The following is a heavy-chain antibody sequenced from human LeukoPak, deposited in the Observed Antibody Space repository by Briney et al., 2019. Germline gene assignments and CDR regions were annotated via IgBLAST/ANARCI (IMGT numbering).Heavy chain of an antibody. J-gene: IGHJ3*02. CDR3: AREDCSGGSCYSLSLTPVFHVFDI. V-gene: IGHV1-18*01. CDR1: GYAFTSYG. D-gene: IGHD2-15*01. Sequence: GASVKVSCKASGYAFTSYGISWVRQAPGQGLEWMGWFSAYNGHTDYAPKLQGRVTMTTDTSTSTAYMELRSLRSDDTAVYYCAREDCSGGSCYSLSLTPVFHVFDIWGQGTMVTVSS. CDR2: FSAYNGHT.